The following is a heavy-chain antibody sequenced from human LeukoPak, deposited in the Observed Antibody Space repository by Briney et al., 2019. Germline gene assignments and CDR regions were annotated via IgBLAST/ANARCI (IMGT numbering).Heavy chain of an antibody. CDR3: ARSYYFPKAGESGTTAPFDH. D-gene: IGHD1-14*01. CDR1: GGSVSSDNHY. Sequence: SETLSLTCTVSGGSVSSDNHYWTWIRQPPGKGLEWIGCTYYTGNSNYNPSLKSRVTISLDTSKNQFSLKLSSVTAADTAVYYCARSYYFPKAGESGTTAPFDHWGQGTLVTVSS. J-gene: IGHJ4*02. V-gene: IGHV4-61*01. CDR2: TYYTGNS.